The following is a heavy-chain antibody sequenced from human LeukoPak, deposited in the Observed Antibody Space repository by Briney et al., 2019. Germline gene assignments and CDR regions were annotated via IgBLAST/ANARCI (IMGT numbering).Heavy chain of an antibody. CDR2: ISGSGGST. V-gene: IGHV3-23*01. J-gene: IGHJ4*02. CDR3: AKVETAVAGKLHSDY. D-gene: IGHD6-19*01. Sequence: RSGGSLRLSCAASGFTFSSYAMSWVRQAPGKGLEWVSAISGSGGSTYYADSVKGRFTISRDNSKNTLYLQMNSLRAEDTAVYYCAKVETAVAGKLHSDYWGQGTLVTVSS. CDR1: GFTFSSYA.